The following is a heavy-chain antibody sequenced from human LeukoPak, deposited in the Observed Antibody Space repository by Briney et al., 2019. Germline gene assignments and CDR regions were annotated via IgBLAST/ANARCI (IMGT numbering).Heavy chain of an antibody. CDR1: GGSFSGYY. J-gene: IGHJ4*02. Sequence: SETLSLTCAVYGGSFSGYYWSWIRQPPGKGLEWIGEINHSGSTNYNPSLKSRVTISVDTSKNQFSLQLSSVTAADTAVYYCARLPPIAATFDYWGQGTLVTVSS. CDR3: ARLPPIAATFDY. D-gene: IGHD2-15*01. V-gene: IGHV4-34*01. CDR2: INHSGST.